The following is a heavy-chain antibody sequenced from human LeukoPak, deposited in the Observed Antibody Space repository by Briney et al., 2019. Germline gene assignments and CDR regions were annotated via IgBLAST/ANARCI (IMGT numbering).Heavy chain of an antibody. CDR1: GFIFDDSL. J-gene: IGHJ4*02. V-gene: IGHV3-43*01. Sequence: GGSLRLSCVASGFIFDDSLMHWVRQAPGKGLEWISLISRDGSTPYYADSVKGRFTISRDNSKNSLFLQMYSLTPEDTAVYYCARDIRGNYFDSWGQGTLVTVSS. CDR3: ARDIRGNYFDS. CDR2: ISRDGSTP. D-gene: IGHD3-16*01.